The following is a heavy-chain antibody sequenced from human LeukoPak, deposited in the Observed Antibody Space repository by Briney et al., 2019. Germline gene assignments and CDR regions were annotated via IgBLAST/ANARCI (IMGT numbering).Heavy chain of an antibody. CDR3: ARAASDSSGYLPDY. CDR1: GGSISSYY. CDR2: IYYSGST. V-gene: IGHV4-59*01. Sequence: SETLSLTCTVSGGSISSYYWSWIRQPPGKGLEWIGYIYYSGSTNYNPSLKSRVTISVDTSKNQFSLKLSSVTAADTAVYYCARAASDSSGYLPDYWGQGTLVTVSS. J-gene: IGHJ4*02. D-gene: IGHD3-22*01.